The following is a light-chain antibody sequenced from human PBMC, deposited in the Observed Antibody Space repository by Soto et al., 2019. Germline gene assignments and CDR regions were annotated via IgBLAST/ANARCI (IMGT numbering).Light chain of an antibody. CDR2: KAS. V-gene: IGKV1-5*03. Sequence: DIQMTQSPSTLSASVGDRVTITCRASQSISICLAWYQQKPGKAPKLLIYKASSLESGVPSRFSGSGYGTEFTLTISSLQPDDFATYYCQQYNSYPLTFGGGTKVEIK. J-gene: IGKJ4*01. CDR3: QQYNSYPLT. CDR1: QSISIC.